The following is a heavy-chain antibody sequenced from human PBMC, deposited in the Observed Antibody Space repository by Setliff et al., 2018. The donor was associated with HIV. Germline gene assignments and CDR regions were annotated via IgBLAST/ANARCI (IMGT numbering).Heavy chain of an antibody. CDR3: ARGPSWFGEEFDVFDF. D-gene: IGHD3-10*01. Sequence: GESLKISCAASGFTFGSYDMYWVRQPPGKGLEWVSGINSDGDIYYPGSVKGRFTISREDGRNFLYLQMNSLRAEDTAVYYCARGPSWFGEEFDVFDFWGQGTLVTVS. V-gene: IGHV3-13*01. CDR2: INSDGDI. J-gene: IGHJ3*01. CDR1: GFTFGSYD.